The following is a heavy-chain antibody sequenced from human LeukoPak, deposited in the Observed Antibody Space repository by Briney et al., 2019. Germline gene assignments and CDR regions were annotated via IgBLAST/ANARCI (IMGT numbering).Heavy chain of an antibody. D-gene: IGHD5-12*01. CDR2: ISGGGSSG. CDR1: GFTLSSYS. J-gene: IGHJ4*02. Sequence: GGSLRLSCAASGFTLSSYSLTWVRQAPGEGLEWVSHISGGGSSGYYADSVEGRFTISRDNAKNSLYLQMNSLRDEDTAVYYCARKYGGYADYWGQGTLVTVSS. CDR3: ARKYGGYADY. V-gene: IGHV3-48*02.